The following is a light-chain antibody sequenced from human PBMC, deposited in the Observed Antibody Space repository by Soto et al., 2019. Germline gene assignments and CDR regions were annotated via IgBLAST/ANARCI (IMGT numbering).Light chain of an antibody. V-gene: IGKV3-11*01. CDR1: QSVSNY. Sequence: EIVVTQSPATLPLSPGERATLAFRASQSVSNYLAWYQQRPGQAPRLLIYDTSSRVSGIQARFRGSGSGPDFNLTIRRLEPEDFEVYHCQDHNSWFSWTFGPGTKVDIK. CDR2: DTS. J-gene: IGKJ1*01. CDR3: QDHNSWFSWT.